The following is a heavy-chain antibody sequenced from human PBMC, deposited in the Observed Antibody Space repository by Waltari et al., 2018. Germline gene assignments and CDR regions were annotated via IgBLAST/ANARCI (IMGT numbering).Heavy chain of an antibody. CDR1: GGSISSYY. CDR3: ARVGGVLMVFAPTGGWFDP. CDR2: IYYSGRT. J-gene: IGHJ5*02. D-gene: IGHD2-8*01. Sequence: QVQLQESGPGLVKPSETLSLTCTVSGGSISSYYWSWIRQPPGKGLEWIGYIYYSGRTNYNPSLKSRVTISVDTSKNQFSLKLSSVTAADTAVYYCARVGGVLMVFAPTGGWFDPWGQGTLVTVSS. V-gene: IGHV4-59*01.